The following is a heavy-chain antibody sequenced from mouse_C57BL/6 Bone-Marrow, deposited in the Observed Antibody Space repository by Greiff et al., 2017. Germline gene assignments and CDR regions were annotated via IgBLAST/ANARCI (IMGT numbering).Heavy chain of an antibody. D-gene: IGHD2-4*01. CDR2: IHPNSGST. CDR1: GYTFTSYW. Sequence: QVQLKQPGAELVKPGASVKLSCKASGYTFTSYWMHWVKQRPGQGLEWIGMIHPNSGSTNYNEKFKSKATLTVDKSSSTAYMQLSSLTSEDSAVYYCARSDYYDYDVRAMDYWGQGTSVTVSS. CDR3: ARSDYYDYDVRAMDY. V-gene: IGHV1-64*01. J-gene: IGHJ4*01.